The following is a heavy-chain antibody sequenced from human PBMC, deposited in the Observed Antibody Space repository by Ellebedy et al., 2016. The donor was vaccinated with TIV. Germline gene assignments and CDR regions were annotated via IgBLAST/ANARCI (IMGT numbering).Heavy chain of an antibody. V-gene: IGHV3-23*01. D-gene: IGHD3-16*01. Sequence: GESLKISCAASGFTFNTYAMSWVRQAPGTGLEWVALISGDSSPTYYADSVKGRFTISRDNSKNTLYLQMNFLRAEDTAVYYCAKQGDFWGGPFDNWGQGTLVTVSS. J-gene: IGHJ4*02. CDR1: GFTFNTYA. CDR2: ISGDSSPT. CDR3: AKQGDFWGGPFDN.